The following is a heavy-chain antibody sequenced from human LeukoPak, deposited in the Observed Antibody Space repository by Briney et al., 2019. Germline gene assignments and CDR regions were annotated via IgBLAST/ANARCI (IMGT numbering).Heavy chain of an antibody. Sequence: PSETLSLTCTVSGGSISSYYWSWIRQPPGKGLEWIGEINHSGSTNYNPSLKSRVTISVDTSKNQFSLKLSPVTAADTAVYYCARQISGMTHNFDYWGQGTLVTVSS. V-gene: IGHV4-34*01. CDR2: INHSGST. D-gene: IGHD2-21*02. J-gene: IGHJ4*02. CDR1: GGSISSYY. CDR3: ARQISGMTHNFDY.